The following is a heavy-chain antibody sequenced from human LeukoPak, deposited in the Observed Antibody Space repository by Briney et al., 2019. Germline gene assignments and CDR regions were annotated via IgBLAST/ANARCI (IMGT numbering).Heavy chain of an antibody. Sequence: GGSLRLSCAASGFTFSCYAMSWVRQAPGKGLEWVSHFSGSGSTTYYADSVKGRFTISRDNSKNTLFLQMNSLRAEDTAVYYCAKDERPYYDSSGGFDYWGQGTLVTVSS. CDR3: AKDERPYYDSSGGFDY. CDR2: FSGSGSTT. J-gene: IGHJ4*02. V-gene: IGHV3-23*01. D-gene: IGHD3-22*01. CDR1: GFTFSCYA.